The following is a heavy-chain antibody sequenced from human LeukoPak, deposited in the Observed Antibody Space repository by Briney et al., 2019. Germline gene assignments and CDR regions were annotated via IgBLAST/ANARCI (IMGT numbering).Heavy chain of an antibody. J-gene: IGHJ4*02. CDR1: GGSISSYY. CDR2: IYYSGST. Sequence: SETLSLTCTVSGGSISSYYWSWIRQPPGKGLEWIGYIYYSGSTNYNPSLKSRVTISVDTSKNQFSLKLSSVTAADTAVYYCARRPGHLWRNYYFDYWGQGTLVTVSS. V-gene: IGHV4-59*08. D-gene: IGHD1-1*01. CDR3: ARRPGHLWRNYYFDY.